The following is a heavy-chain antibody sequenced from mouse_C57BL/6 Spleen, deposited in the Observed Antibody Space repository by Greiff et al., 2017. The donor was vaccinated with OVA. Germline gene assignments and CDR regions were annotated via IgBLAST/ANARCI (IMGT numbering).Heavy chain of an antibody. V-gene: IGHV1-66*01. CDR2: IYPGSGNT. J-gene: IGHJ1*03. CDR3: ARGDYDGWYFDV. Sequence: VQLQQSGPELVKPGASVKISCKASGYSFTSYYIHWVKQRPGQGLEWIGWIYPGSGNTKYNEKFKGKATLTADTSSSTAYVQLSSLTSEDSAVYYCARGDYDGWYFDVWGTGTTVTVSS. CDR1: GYSFTSYY. D-gene: IGHD2-4*01.